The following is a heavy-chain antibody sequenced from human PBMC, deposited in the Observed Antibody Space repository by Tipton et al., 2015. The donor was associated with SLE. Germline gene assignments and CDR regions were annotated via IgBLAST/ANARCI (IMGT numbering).Heavy chain of an antibody. CDR3: ARNMMEPLRAGYFDL. CDR1: GSSLSSVGHY. J-gene: IGHJ2*01. D-gene: IGHD2/OR15-2a*01. Sequence: TLSLTCTVSGSSLSSVGHYWSWIRQHPGKGLEWIGYIYYSGSTNYNPSLRSRVTISVDTSKNQFFLKLSSVTAADTAIYYCARNMMEPLRAGYFDLWGRGTLVTVSS. CDR2: IYYSGST. V-gene: IGHV4-61*08.